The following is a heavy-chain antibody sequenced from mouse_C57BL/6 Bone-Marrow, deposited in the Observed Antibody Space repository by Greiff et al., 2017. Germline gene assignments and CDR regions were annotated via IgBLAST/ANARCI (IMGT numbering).Heavy chain of an antibody. CDR2: IDPANGNT. CDR3: ALIYDGYYGGYYFDY. D-gene: IGHD2-3*01. J-gene: IGHJ2*01. V-gene: IGHV14-3*01. CDR1: GFNIKNTY. Sequence: VQLQQSVAELVRPGASVKLSCTASGFNIKNTYMHWVKQRPEQGLEWIGRIDPANGNTKYAPKFQGKATITADTSSNTAYLQLSSLTSEDTAIYYGALIYDGYYGGYYFDYWGQGTTLTVSS.